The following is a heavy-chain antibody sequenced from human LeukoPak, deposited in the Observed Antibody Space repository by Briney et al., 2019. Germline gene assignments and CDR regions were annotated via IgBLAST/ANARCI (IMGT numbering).Heavy chain of an antibody. D-gene: IGHD6-19*01. J-gene: IGHJ4*02. CDR1: GGTFSSYA. V-gene: IGHV1-18*01. Sequence: ASVKVSCKASGGTFSSYAISWVRQAPGQGLEWMGWISGYNGNTNYAQKLQGRVTMTTDTSTSTAYMELRSLRSDDTAVYYCARVGVAGHFDYWGQGTLVTVSS. CDR2: ISGYNGNT. CDR3: ARVGVAGHFDY.